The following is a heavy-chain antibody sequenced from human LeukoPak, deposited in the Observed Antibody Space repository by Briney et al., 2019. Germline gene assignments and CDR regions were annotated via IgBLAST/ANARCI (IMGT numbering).Heavy chain of an antibody. CDR3: ERDPSDYEWQRGWYRDF. D-gene: IGHD6-19*01. CDR1: GFSFSNYG. Sequence: GGSLRLSCAASGFSFSNYGVSWFRQAPGKGLERVSTINTRADETHYADSVRGRFTIFRDNSKSTLALHMSNLRVEDTAVYYCERDPSDYEWQRGWYRDFWGRGSQVTVSS. V-gene: IGHV3-23*01. J-gene: IGHJ4*03. CDR2: INTRADET.